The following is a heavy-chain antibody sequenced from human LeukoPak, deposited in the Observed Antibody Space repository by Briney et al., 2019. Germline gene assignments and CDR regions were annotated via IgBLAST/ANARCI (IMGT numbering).Heavy chain of an antibody. Sequence: PGGSLRLSCAASGFTFSSYGIHWVRQAPGKGLEWVAVISYDGDNKYYADSVKGRFTISRDNSKNTLYLQMNSLRAEDTAVYFCSSEAVTAKYYFDYWGQGTLVTVSS. J-gene: IGHJ4*02. CDR3: SSEAVTAKYYFDY. CDR2: ISYDGDNK. V-gene: IGHV3-30*19. D-gene: IGHD2-21*02. CDR1: GFTFSSYG.